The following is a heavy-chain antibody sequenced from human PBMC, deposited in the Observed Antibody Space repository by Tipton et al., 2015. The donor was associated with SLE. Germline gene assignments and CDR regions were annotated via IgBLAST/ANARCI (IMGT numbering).Heavy chain of an antibody. CDR1: GFTFSDYY. J-gene: IGHJ4*02. Sequence: SLRLSCAASGFTFSDYYMSWIRQAPGKGLEYVSAISSNAGSTYYVDSVKGRFTISRDNSKNTLYLQMSSLRAEDTAVYYCAKESRVLRFLEWLPIVDYWGQGTLVTVSS. V-gene: IGHV3-64D*06. D-gene: IGHD3-3*01. CDR3: AKESRVLRFLEWLPIVDY. CDR2: ISSNAGST.